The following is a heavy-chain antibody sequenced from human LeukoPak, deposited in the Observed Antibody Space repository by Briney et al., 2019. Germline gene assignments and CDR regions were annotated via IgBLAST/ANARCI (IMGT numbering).Heavy chain of an antibody. D-gene: IGHD1-26*01. Sequence: GRSLRLSCAASGFTFDDYAMHWVRQAPGKGLEGVSGISRNSGSIGYAASVKGRFTISRDNAKNSLYLQMNSLRAEDMALYYCAKDADPYGSGSYDYWGQGTLVTVSS. CDR2: ISRNSGSI. CDR3: AKDADPYGSGSYDY. J-gene: IGHJ4*02. CDR1: GFTFDDYA. V-gene: IGHV3-9*03.